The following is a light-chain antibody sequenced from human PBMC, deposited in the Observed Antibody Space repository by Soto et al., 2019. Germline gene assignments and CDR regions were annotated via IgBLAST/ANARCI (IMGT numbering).Light chain of an antibody. V-gene: IGKV1-5*01. CDR1: QSISRS. J-gene: IGKJ3*01. CDR3: QQYNSYLLT. CDR2: DAS. Sequence: DIQMTQSPSNLSASVGDRVTIACRASQSISRSLAWYQQKPGKAPNLLIYDASSLESGVPSRFSGSGFGTEFTLTISSLQPDDFATYYRQQYNSYLLTFGPGTTVDIK.